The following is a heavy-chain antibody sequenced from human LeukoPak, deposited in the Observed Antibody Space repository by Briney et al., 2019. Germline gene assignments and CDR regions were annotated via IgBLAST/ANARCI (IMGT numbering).Heavy chain of an antibody. CDR2: LYSAGNT. CDR3: ARAPFDYSDYVHYFDS. V-gene: IGHV3-53*01. CDR1: GFTVRWTY. J-gene: IGHJ4*02. Sequence: GGSLRLSCAASGFTVRWTYMSWVRQAPGKGLEWVSVLYSAGNTYYADSVKGRFTISRDNSTNTLYLQMNSLGVEDTAVYYCARAPFDYSDYVHYFDSWGQGTLVTVSS. D-gene: IGHD4-11*01.